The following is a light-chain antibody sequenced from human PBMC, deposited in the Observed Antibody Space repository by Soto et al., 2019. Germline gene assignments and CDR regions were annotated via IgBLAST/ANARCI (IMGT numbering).Light chain of an antibody. CDR2: GAS. CDR1: QSVSSSY. V-gene: IGKV3-20*01. Sequence: EFVLTQSPGTLSLSPGERATLSCRASQSVSSSYLAWYQQKPGQAPRLLIYGASSRATGIPDRFSGSGSGTDFTLTISRLEPEDFAVYYGQQYGSSPWTFGQGTKAEIK. J-gene: IGKJ1*01. CDR3: QQYGSSPWT.